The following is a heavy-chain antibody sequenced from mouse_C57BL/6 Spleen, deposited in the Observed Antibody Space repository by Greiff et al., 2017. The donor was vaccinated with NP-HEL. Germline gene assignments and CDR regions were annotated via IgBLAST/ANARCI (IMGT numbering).Heavy chain of an antibody. D-gene: IGHD1-1*01. CDR2: IDPNSGGT. CDR1: GYTFTSYW. CDR3: ARYGTTVVAPGRAMDY. Sequence: QQSCKASGYTFTSYWMHWVKQRPGRGLEWIGRIDPNSGGTKYNEKFKSKATLTVDKPSSTAYMQLSSLTSEDSAVYYCARYGTTVVAPGRAMDYWGQGTSVTVSS. V-gene: IGHV1-72*01. J-gene: IGHJ4*01.